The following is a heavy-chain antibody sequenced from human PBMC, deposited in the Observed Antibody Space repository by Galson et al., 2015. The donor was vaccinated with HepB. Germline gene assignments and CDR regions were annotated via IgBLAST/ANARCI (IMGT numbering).Heavy chain of an antibody. CDR1: GYSFTSYW. CDR2: IDPSDSYT. V-gene: IGHV5-10-1*01. Sequence: QSGAEVKKPGESLRISCKGSGYSFTSYWISWVRQMPGKGLEWMGRIDPSDSYTNYSPSFQGHVTTSADKSISTAYLQWSSLKASDTAMYYCARLYCTNGVCYTGDYYYGMDVWGQGTTVTVSS. CDR3: ARLYCTNGVCYTGDYYYGMDV. D-gene: IGHD2-8*01. J-gene: IGHJ6*02.